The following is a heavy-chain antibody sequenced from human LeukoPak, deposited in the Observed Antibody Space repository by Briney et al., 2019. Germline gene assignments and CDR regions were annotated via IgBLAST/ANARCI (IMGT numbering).Heavy chain of an antibody. CDR3: ARDVSRARLDY. D-gene: IGHD6-13*01. J-gene: IGHJ4*02. CDR2: IWYDGRNK. CDR1: GYTFSSHG. Sequence: PGRSLRLSCAASGYTFSSHGLHWVRQAPGKGLEWVADIWYDGRNKYYSDSVKGRFTISRDDSKNTLYLQMNSLRAEDTAVYYCARDVSRARLDYWGQGTLVTVSS. V-gene: IGHV3-33*01.